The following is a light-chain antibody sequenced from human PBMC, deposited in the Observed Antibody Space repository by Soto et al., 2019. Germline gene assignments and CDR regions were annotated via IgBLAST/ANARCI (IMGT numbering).Light chain of an antibody. J-gene: IGLJ2*01. V-gene: IGLV2-14*01. CDR2: DVS. CDR1: SSDVGGYIY. Sequence: QSALTQPASVSGSPGQSITISCTGTSSDVGGYIYVSWYQQHPGKAPKLMIYDVSSRPSGVSNRFSGSKSGNTASLTISGLQAEDEADYYCSSYTSSSTLVFGGGTKVTVL. CDR3: SSYTSSSTLV.